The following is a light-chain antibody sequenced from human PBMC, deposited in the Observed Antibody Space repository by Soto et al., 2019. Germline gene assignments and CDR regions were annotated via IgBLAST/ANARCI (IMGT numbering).Light chain of an antibody. CDR2: GAS. CDR1: QSVSSSY. V-gene: IGKV3-20*01. CDR3: QQYGSSPVT. Sequence: EIVLTQSPCTLSLSQGERATLSCRASQSVSSSYLAWYQQKPGQAPRLLIYGASSRATGIPDRISGSGSGTDFTLTISRLEPEDFAVYYCQQYGSSPVTFGQGTKVDIK. J-gene: IGKJ1*01.